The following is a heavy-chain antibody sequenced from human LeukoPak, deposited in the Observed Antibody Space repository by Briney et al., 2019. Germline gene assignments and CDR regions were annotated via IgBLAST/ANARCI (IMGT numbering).Heavy chain of an antibody. CDR3: ARDSGVDTAMVGYYYMDV. D-gene: IGHD5-18*01. J-gene: IGHJ6*03. Sequence: SVKVSCKASGGTFSSYAISWVRQAPGQGLEWMGGIIPIFGTANYAQKFQGRVTITTDESTSTAYMELSSLRSEDTAVYYCARDSGVDTAMVGYYYMDVWGKGTTVTVSS. CDR2: IIPIFGTA. CDR1: GGTFSSYA. V-gene: IGHV1-69*05.